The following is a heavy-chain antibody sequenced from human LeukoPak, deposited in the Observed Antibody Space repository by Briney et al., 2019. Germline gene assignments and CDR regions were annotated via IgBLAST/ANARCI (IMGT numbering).Heavy chain of an antibody. CDR1: GFTFSSYA. CDR2: ISYDGSNK. J-gene: IGHJ4*02. V-gene: IGHV3-30*04. D-gene: IGHD1-26*01. Sequence: GGSLRLSCAASGFTFSSYAMHWVRQAPGKGLEWVAVISYDGSNKYYADSVKGRFTISRDNSKNTLYLQMNSLRAEDTAVYYCARDAIVGATTPGYWGQGTLVTVSS. CDR3: ARDAIVGATTPGY.